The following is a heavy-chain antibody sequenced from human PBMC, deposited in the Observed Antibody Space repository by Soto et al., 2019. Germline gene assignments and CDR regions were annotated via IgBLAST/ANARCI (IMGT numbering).Heavy chain of an antibody. Sequence: WASVKVSCKASGGTFSSYAISWVRQAPGQGLEWMGGIIPIFGTANYAQKFQGRVTITADESTSTAYMELSSLRSEDTAVYYCARANTAYYYYYGMDVWGQGTTVTVS. CDR3: ARANTAYYYYYGMDV. J-gene: IGHJ6*02. V-gene: IGHV1-69*13. D-gene: IGHD5-18*01. CDR2: IIPIFGTA. CDR1: GGTFSSYA.